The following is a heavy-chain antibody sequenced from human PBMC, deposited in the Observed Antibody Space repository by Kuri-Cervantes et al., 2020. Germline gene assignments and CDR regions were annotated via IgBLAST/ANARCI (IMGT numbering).Heavy chain of an antibody. V-gene: IGHV5-51*01. Sequence: KVSCKGSGYSFTSYWIGWVRQMPGKGLEWMGIIYHGDSDTRYSPSFQGQVTISADKSISTAYLQWSSLKASDTAMYYCARPSSSGYYYVFIGAFDIWGQGTMVTVSS. J-gene: IGHJ3*02. CDR2: IYHGDSDT. CDR1: GYSFTSYW. D-gene: IGHD3-22*01. CDR3: ARPSSSGYYYVFIGAFDI.